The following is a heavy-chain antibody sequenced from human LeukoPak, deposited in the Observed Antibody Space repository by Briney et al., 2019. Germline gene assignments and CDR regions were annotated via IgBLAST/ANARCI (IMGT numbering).Heavy chain of an antibody. CDR1: GYTFTSYD. CDR2: MNLNSGNT. V-gene: IGHV1-8*01. J-gene: IGHJ5*02. D-gene: IGHD2-21*02. Sequence: ASVKVSCKASGYTFTSYDINWVRQATGQGLEWMGWMNLNSGNTGYAQKFQGRVTMTRNTSISTAYMELSSLRSENTAVYYCARDLAYCGGDCYSHPISLDPWGQGTLVTVSS. CDR3: ARDLAYCGGDCYSHPISLDP.